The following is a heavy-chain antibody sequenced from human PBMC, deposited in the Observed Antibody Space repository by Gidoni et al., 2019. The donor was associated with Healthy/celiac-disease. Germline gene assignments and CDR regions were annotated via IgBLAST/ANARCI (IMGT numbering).Heavy chain of an antibody. D-gene: IGHD1-7*01. V-gene: IGHV4-34*01. CDR1: GGSFSGYY. CDR2: INHSGST. J-gene: IGHJ5*02. CDR3: ARGLMYNWNYSYWFDP. Sequence: QVQLQQWGAGLLKPSETLSLTCAVYGGSFSGYYWSWIRQPPGKGLEWIGEINHSGSTNYNPSLKSRVTISVDTSKNQFSLKLSSVTAADTAVYYCARGLMYNWNYSYWFDPWGQGTLVTVYS.